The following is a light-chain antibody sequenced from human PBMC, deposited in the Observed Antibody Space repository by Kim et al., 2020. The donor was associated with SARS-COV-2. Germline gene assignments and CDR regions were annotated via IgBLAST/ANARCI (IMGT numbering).Light chain of an antibody. J-gene: IGLJ2*01. V-gene: IGLV6-57*02. CDR2: EDD. Sequence: NFILTQPHSVSESPGKTVTISCTGSGGSIASNYVQWFQQRPGSAPTTVIYEDDQRPSGVPDRFSGSIDSSSNSASLTISGLKTEDEADYYCQSYDSNNHVVFGGGTQLTVL. CDR3: QSYDSNNHVV. CDR1: GGSIASNY.